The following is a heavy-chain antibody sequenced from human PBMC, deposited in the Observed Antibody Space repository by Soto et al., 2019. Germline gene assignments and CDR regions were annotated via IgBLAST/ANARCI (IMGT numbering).Heavy chain of an antibody. Sequence: GGSLRLSCAASGFTFSSYWMSWVRQAPGKGLEWVANVKQDGSEKYYVDSVKGRFTISRDNAKNSLYLQMNSLRAEDTAVYYCAREPPYSGGCHYFDYWGQGTLVTVSS. D-gene: IGHD2-15*01. V-gene: IGHV3-7*01. CDR1: GFTFSSYW. CDR2: VKQDGSEK. J-gene: IGHJ4*02. CDR3: AREPPYSGGCHYFDY.